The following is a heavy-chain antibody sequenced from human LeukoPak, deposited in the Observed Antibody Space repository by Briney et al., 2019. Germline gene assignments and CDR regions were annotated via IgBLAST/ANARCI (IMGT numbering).Heavy chain of an antibody. D-gene: IGHD6-13*01. V-gene: IGHV3-30-3*01. J-gene: IGHJ6*03. Sequence: GGSLRLSCAASGFTFSSYAMHWVRQAPGKGLEGVAVISYDGSNKYYADSVKGRFTISRDNSKNTLYLQMNSLRAEDTAVYYCARVRRTSNLDSSSWYGLAGYYYMDVWGKGTTVTVSS. CDR3: ARVRRTSNLDSSSWYGLAGYYYMDV. CDR2: ISYDGSNK. CDR1: GFTFSSYA.